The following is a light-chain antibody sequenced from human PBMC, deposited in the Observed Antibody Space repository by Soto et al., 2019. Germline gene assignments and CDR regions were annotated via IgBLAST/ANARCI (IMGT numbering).Light chain of an antibody. J-gene: IGKJ1*01. V-gene: IGKV1-5*03. Sequence: IRSTQSTSTLSTSVGDRVTITFRTSQSISSWLAWYQQKPGKAPKLLIHQASSLASGVPSRFSGGGSGTEFTLTINSLQADDFATYYCQQYNSHSETFGQGTKVDI. CDR3: QQYNSHSET. CDR2: QAS. CDR1: QSISSW.